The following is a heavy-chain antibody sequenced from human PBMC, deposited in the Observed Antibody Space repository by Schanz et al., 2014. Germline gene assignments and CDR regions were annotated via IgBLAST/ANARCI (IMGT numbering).Heavy chain of an antibody. CDR3: AKDGRLPYYGTGSDFDY. D-gene: IGHD3-22*01. J-gene: IGHJ4*02. CDR1: GFTFSIYG. Sequence: VQVVESGGGVVQPGRSLRLSCAASGFTFSIYGMSWVRQAPGKGLEWVSRMIGSGSSVFYADSVKGRFTISRDNLKNTVYLQMNSLRAGDTAVYYCAKDGRLPYYGTGSDFDYWGQGTLVAVSS. CDR2: MIGSGSSV. V-gene: IGHV3-23*04.